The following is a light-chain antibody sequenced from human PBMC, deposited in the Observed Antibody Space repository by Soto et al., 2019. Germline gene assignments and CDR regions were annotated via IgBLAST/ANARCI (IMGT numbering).Light chain of an antibody. Sequence: QSALTQPASVSGSPGQSITISCTGTSSDVGGYNYVSWYQQHPGKAPKLMIYEVSNRPSGVSNRFSGSKSGKTAYLTISGRQAEDEAEYYCSSYTISSTWVFGGGTKLTVL. CDR3: SSYTISSTWV. J-gene: IGLJ3*02. CDR1: SSDVGGYNY. V-gene: IGLV2-14*01. CDR2: EVS.